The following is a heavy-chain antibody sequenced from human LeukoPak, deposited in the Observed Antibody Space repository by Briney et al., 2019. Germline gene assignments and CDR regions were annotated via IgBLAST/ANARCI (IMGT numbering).Heavy chain of an antibody. V-gene: IGHV4-39*07. CDR1: GGSISSYY. CDR3: ARDSGVSNPYDY. Sequence: SETLSLTCTVSGGSISSYYWSWIRQPPGKGLEWIGSIYYSGSTYYNPSLKSRVTISVDTSKNQFSLKLSSVTAADTAVYYCARDSGVSNPYDYWGQGTLVTVSS. CDR2: IYYSGST. D-gene: IGHD2-8*01. J-gene: IGHJ4*02.